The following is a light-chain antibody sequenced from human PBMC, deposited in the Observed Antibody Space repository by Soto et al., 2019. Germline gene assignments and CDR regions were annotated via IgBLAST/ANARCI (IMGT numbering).Light chain of an antibody. J-gene: IGKJ1*01. CDR2: GAS. Sequence: TQSPSFLSWFPGDRVTLSWRASQSVSSYLAWYQQKPGQAPRLLIYGASTRATGIPARFSGSGSATEFTLTISSLQPPDFAAYFCQQYNNWHTWTFGQGTKVDIK. V-gene: IGKV3-15*01. CDR1: QSVSSY. CDR3: QQYNNWHTWT.